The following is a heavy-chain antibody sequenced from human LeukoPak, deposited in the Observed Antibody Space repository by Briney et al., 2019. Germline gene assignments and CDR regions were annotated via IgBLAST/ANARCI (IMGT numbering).Heavy chain of an antibody. D-gene: IGHD3-10*01. CDR3: ARDQTYSGSGIYTYFDY. J-gene: IGHJ4*02. Sequence: MASETLSLTCTVSGGSISSGGHYWSWIRQPAGKGLEYLGRISSTGSTNYNPSLRSRVTISADTSKNHFSLKLTSVTAADTAMYYCARDQTYSGSGIYTYFDYWGQGILVTVSS. CDR2: ISSTGST. CDR1: GGSISSGGHY. V-gene: IGHV4-61*02.